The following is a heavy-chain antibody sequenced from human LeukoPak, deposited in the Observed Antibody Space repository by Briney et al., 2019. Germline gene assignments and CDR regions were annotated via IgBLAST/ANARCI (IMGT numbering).Heavy chain of an antibody. D-gene: IGHD2-2*01. J-gene: IGHJ3*02. V-gene: IGHV1-46*01. Sequence: ASVKVSCKASGYTFTSYYMHWVRQAPGQGLEWMGIINPSGGSTSYAQKFQGRVTMTRDTSTSTVYMELSSLRAEDTAVYYCASGRYQLHGAFDIWGQGTMVTVSS. CDR2: INPSGGST. CDR3: ASGRYQLHGAFDI. CDR1: GYTFTSYY.